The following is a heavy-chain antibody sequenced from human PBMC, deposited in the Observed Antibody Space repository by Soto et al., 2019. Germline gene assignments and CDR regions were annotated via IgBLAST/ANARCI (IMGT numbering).Heavy chain of an antibody. J-gene: IGHJ6*03. CDR1: GGSFSGYY. CDR2: INHSGST. V-gene: IGHV4-34*01. Sequence: QVQLQQWGAGLLKPSETLSLTCAVYGGSFSGYYWSWIRQPPGKGLEWIGEINHSGSTNYNPSLKSRVTISVDTSKNQFSLKLSSVTAADTAVYYCARGGDGSGIRVYYYYYYMDVWGKGTTVTVSS. D-gene: IGHD3-10*01. CDR3: ARGGDGSGIRVYYYYYYMDV.